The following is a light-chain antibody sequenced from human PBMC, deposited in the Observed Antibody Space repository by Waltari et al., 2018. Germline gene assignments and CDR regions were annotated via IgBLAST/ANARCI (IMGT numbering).Light chain of an antibody. Sequence: SYELTQPSSVSVSPGQTAKITCSGDVPTKKYARWFQQKPGQAPVLMIYKDSERPSRIPERFSGSNSGATVTLTITGAQVEDEADYYCYSSTDNSGIFGGGTTLTVL. CDR1: VPTKKY. CDR2: KDS. J-gene: IGLJ2*01. V-gene: IGLV3-27*01. CDR3: YSSTDNSGI.